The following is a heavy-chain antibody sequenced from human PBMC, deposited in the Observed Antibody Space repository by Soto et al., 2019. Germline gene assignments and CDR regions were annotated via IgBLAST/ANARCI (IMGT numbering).Heavy chain of an antibody. D-gene: IGHD1-7*01. V-gene: IGHV1-69*01. Sequence: QVQLVQSGAEVKKPGSSVKVSCKASGGTFSSYAISWVRQAPGQGLEWMGGIIPIFGTANYAQKVQGRVTITAEESTSTAYMELSSLRSEDTAVYYCAGFLRTGTHKPNTDYWGQGTLVTVSS. J-gene: IGHJ4*02. CDR1: GGTFSSYA. CDR3: AGFLRTGTHKPNTDY. CDR2: IIPIFGTA.